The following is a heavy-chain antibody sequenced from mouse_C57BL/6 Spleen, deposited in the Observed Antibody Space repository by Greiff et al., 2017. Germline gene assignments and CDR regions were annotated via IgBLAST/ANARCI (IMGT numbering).Heavy chain of an antibody. D-gene: IGHD1-1*01. CDR3: ASLYYDGSSYGGYFDV. V-gene: IGHV5-9*01. J-gene: IGHJ1*03. CDR1: GFTFSSYT. CDR2: ISGGGGNT. Sequence: EVKVVESGGGLVKPGGSLKLSCAASGFTFSSYTMSWVRQTPEKRLEWVATISGGGGNTYYPDSVKGRFTISRDNAKNTLYLQMSSLRSEDTALYYCASLYYDGSSYGGYFDVWGTGTTVTVSS.